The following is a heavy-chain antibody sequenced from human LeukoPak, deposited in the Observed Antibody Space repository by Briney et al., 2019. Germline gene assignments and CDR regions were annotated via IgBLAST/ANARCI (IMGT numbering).Heavy chain of an antibody. CDR2: ISGSGGST. CDR1: GFTFSSYA. J-gene: IGHJ4*02. D-gene: IGHD3-16*02. V-gene: IGHV3-23*01. Sequence: GGSLRLSCAASGFTFSSYAMSWVHQAPGKGPEWVSAISGSGGSTYYADSVKGRFTISRDNSKNTLYLQMNSLRAEDTAVYYSAKDKGSFGGVIVIFDYWGQGTLVTVSS. CDR3: AKDKGSFGGVIVIFDY.